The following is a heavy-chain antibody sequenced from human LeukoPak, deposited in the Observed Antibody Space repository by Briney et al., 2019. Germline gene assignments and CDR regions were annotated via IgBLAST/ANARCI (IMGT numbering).Heavy chain of an antibody. V-gene: IGHV1-8*01. CDR3: AGKKGRSYGYGFAY. D-gene: IGHD5-18*01. J-gene: IGHJ4*02. Sequence: ASVKVSCKASGYTDIYWLRQATGQGPEWMGWINPNSGKPDYAQRFQGRATMTRDTSINTAYMELSRLTSEDTAVYYCAGKKGRSYGYGFAYWGQGTLVTVSS. CDR1: GYTD. CDR2: INPNSGKP.